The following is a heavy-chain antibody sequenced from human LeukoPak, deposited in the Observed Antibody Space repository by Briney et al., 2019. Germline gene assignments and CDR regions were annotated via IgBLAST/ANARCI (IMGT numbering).Heavy chain of an antibody. D-gene: IGHD6-13*01. CDR1: GFTFSSYS. CDR2: ISSSSSYI. J-gene: IGHJ4*02. V-gene: IGHV3-21*01. CDR3: ARDPRPYSSSWPYYFDC. Sequence: PGGSLRLSCAASGFTFSSYSMNWVRQAPGKGLEWVSSISSSSSYIYYADSVKGRFTISRDNAKNSLYLQMNSLRAEDTAVYYCARDPRPYSSSWPYYFDCWGQGTLVTVSS.